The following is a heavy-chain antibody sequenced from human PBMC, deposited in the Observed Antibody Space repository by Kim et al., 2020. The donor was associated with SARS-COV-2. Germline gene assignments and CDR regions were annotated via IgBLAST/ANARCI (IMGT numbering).Heavy chain of an antibody. D-gene: IGHD2-15*01. CDR2: INHSGST. CDR3: ARTLRQSLHIRWSSCFDY. Sequence: SETLSLTCAVYGGSFSGYYWSWIRQPPGKGLEWIGEINHSGSTNYNPSLKSRVTISVDTSKNQFSLKLSSVTAADTAVYYCARTLRQSLHIRWSSCFDYWGQGTLVTVSS. V-gene: IGHV4-34*01. CDR1: GGSFSGYY. J-gene: IGHJ4*02.